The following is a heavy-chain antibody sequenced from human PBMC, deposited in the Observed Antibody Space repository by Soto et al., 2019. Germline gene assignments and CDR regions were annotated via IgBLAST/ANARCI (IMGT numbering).Heavy chain of an antibody. CDR3: ARAIGPTLFDY. V-gene: IGHV3-13*04. J-gene: IGHJ4*02. CDR2: IGTAGDT. D-gene: IGHD3-22*01. CDR1: GFTFSSYD. Sequence: VGSLRLSCSASGFTFSSYDMHWVRRGPGKGLEWVSAIGTAGDTNYAGSVKGRFTISRENAKNSLYLQMNSLRAGDTAIYFCARAIGPTLFDYWGQGTLVTVSS.